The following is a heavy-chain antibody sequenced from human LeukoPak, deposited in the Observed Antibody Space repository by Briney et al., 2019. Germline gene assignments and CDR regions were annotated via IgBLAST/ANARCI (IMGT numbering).Heavy chain of an antibody. V-gene: IGHV4-59*01. CDR2: IYYSGST. Sequence: SETLSLTCTVSGGSISSYYWSWIRQPPGKGLEWIGYIYYSGSTNYNPSLKSRVTISVDTSKNQFSLKLSSVTAADTAVYYCARLYYCDSLGDAFDIWGQGTMVTVSS. J-gene: IGHJ3*02. D-gene: IGHD3-22*01. CDR3: ARLYYCDSLGDAFDI. CDR1: GGSISSYY.